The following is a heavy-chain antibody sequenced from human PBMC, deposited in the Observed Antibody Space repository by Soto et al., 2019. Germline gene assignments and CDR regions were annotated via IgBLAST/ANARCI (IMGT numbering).Heavy chain of an antibody. D-gene: IGHD2-2*02. CDR2: FDPEDGET. J-gene: IGHJ4*02. Sequence: ASVKVSCKVSGYTLTELSMHWVRQAPGKGLEWMGGFDPEDGETIYAQKFQGRVTMTEDTSTDTAYMELSSLRSEDTAVYYCATDRGEDIVVVPAALQFDYWGQGTLVTVSS. CDR1: GYTLTELS. V-gene: IGHV1-24*01. CDR3: ATDRGEDIVVVPAALQFDY.